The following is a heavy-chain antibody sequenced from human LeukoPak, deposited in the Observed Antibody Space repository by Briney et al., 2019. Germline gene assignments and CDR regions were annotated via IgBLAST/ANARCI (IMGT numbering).Heavy chain of an antibody. V-gene: IGHV1-8*01. CDR1: GYTFTNFD. Sequence: GASVKVSCKASGYTFTNFDLNWVRQAPGQGLEWVGWINPNNGNADYAQRFQGRVTMTRDTAISTVHMELSSLTYEDSAVYYCARPTSRPSNYYSMDVWGKGTTVIVSS. D-gene: IGHD6-13*01. CDR3: ARPTSRPSNYYSMDV. CDR2: INPNNGNA. J-gene: IGHJ6*03.